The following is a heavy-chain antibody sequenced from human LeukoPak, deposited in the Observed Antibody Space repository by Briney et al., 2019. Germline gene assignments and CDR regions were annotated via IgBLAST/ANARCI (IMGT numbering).Heavy chain of an antibody. CDR1: GFTFSSYS. V-gene: IGHV3-21*01. CDR2: ISSSSSYI. CDR3: ARSPYYDFWSGYWVDY. D-gene: IGHD3-3*01. J-gene: IGHJ4*02. Sequence: GGSLGLSCAASGFTFSSYSMNWVRQAPGKGLEWVSSISSSSSYIYYADSVKGRFTISRDNAKNSLYLQMNSLRAEDTAVYYCARSPYYDFWSGYWVDYWGQGTLATVSS.